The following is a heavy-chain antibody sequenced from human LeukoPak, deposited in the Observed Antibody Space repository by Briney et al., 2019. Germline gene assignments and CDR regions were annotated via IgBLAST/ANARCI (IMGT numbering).Heavy chain of an antibody. Sequence: VGSLRLSCGASGFTVSATYMTWVRQAPGKGLEWVSVIYSGGNTYHTDSVKGRFTIFRDNSENTLYLQMNSLRAEDTAVYYCASNGGNSGTFLQLDYWGQGTLVTVSS. D-gene: IGHD1-26*01. V-gene: IGHV3-66*02. CDR2: IYSGGNT. J-gene: IGHJ4*02. CDR3: ASNGGNSGTFLQLDY. CDR1: GFTVSATY.